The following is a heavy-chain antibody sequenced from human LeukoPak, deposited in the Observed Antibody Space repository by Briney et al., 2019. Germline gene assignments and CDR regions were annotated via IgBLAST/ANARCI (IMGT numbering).Heavy chain of an antibody. D-gene: IGHD2-15*01. V-gene: IGHV3-7*01. Sequence: GGSLRLSCAASGFTFSRYWMSWVRQAPGKGLEWVANIKQDEIEKYFVDSVKGRFTLSRENAKNSLYLQMNSLRAEDTAVYYCVRGYCSGSSCYSGFYFDYWGQGALVTVSS. CDR1: GFTFSRYW. CDR2: IKQDEIEK. CDR3: VRGYCSGSSCYSGFYFDY. J-gene: IGHJ4*02.